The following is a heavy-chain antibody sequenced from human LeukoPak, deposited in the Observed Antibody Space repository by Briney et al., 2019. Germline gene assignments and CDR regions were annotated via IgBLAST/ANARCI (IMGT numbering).Heavy chain of an antibody. Sequence: GGSLKISWKGSGYSFTSYWIGWVRLMPGKGLEWMGIIYPGDSDTRYSPSFQGQVTISADKSISTAYLQWSSLKASDTAMYYCGLIAAAGTIDYWGQGTLVTVSS. CDR2: IYPGDSDT. J-gene: IGHJ4*02. CDR3: GLIAAAGTIDY. D-gene: IGHD6-13*01. V-gene: IGHV5-51*01. CDR1: GYSFTSYW.